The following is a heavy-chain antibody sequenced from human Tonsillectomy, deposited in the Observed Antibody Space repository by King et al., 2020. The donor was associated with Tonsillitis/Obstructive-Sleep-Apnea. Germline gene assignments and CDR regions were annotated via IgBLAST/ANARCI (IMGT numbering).Heavy chain of an antibody. CDR2: IIPIFGTA. CDR3: ARYLREVATIMSNYYYYYMDV. V-gene: IGHV1-69*12. CDR1: GGTFSSYA. D-gene: IGHD5-12*01. Sequence: QLVQSGAEVKKPGSSVKVSCKASGGTFSSYAISWVRQAPGQGLEWMGGIIPIFGTANYPQKFQGRVTITADESTSTAYMELSSLRAEDTAVYYCARYLREVATIMSNYYYYYMDVWGKGTTVTVSS. J-gene: IGHJ6*03.